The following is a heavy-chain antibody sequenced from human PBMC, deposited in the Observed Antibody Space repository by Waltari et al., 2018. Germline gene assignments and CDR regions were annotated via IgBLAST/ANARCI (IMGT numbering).Heavy chain of an antibody. Sequence: EVQLVESGGGLIQPGGSLRLSCAASGFTVSSNYMSWVRQAQGKGLEWVSVIYSGGSTYYADSVKGRFTISRDNSKNTLYLQMNSLRAEDTAVYYCAVEAVAGNYYYYGMDVWGQGTTVTVSS. D-gene: IGHD6-19*01. CDR2: IYSGGST. V-gene: IGHV3-53*01. J-gene: IGHJ6*02. CDR3: AVEAVAGNYYYYGMDV. CDR1: GFTVSSNY.